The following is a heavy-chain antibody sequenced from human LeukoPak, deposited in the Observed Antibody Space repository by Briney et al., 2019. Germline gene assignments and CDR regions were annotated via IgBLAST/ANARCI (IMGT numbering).Heavy chain of an antibody. V-gene: IGHV3-74*01. J-gene: IGHJ3*01. Sequence: PGGSLRLSCTASGFSFSSYWMHWVRQAPGKGLVWVSRINTDGSSTNYADSVRGRFTVSRDSAKNTLYLQMNSLRVEDTAVYYCARVIGWDEPFDLWGHGTLVTVSS. CDR1: GFSFSSYW. D-gene: IGHD1-26*01. CDR2: INTDGSST. CDR3: ARVIGWDEPFDL.